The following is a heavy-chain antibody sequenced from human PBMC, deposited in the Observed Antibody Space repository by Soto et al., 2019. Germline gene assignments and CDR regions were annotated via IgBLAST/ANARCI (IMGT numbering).Heavy chain of an antibody. V-gene: IGHV4-39*01. D-gene: IGHD2-15*01. CDR2: IYYSGST. Sequence: QLQLQESGPGLVKPSETLSLTCTVSGGSISSSSYYWGWIRQPPGKGLEWIGSIYYSGSTYYNPSLQSRVTISVDPSKNQFSLKLSSVTAADTAVYYCARQHCSGGSCYLFPYDAFDIWGQGTMVTVSS. J-gene: IGHJ3*02. CDR1: GGSISSSSYY. CDR3: ARQHCSGGSCYLFPYDAFDI.